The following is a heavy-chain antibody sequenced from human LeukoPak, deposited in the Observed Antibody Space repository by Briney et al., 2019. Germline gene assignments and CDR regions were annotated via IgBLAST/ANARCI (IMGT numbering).Heavy chain of an antibody. CDR3: ARETPNSYSWTDFDS. D-gene: IGHD1-26*01. CDR1: GFTFSSYA. CDR2: ISGSGGST. V-gene: IGHV3-23*01. J-gene: IGHJ4*02. Sequence: GGSLRLSCAASGFTFSSYAMSWVRQAPGKGLEWVSAISGSGGSTYYADSVKGRFTISRDNAKNSLYLQMNSLRADDTAVYYCARETPNSYSWTDFDSWGQGTLVTVSS.